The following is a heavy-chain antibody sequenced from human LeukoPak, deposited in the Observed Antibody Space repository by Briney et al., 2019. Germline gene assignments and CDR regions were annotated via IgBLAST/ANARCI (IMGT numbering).Heavy chain of an antibody. CDR3: ARPRYDFWSGYYQYYFDY. Sequence: ASVKVSXKASGYTFTSYGISWVRQAPGQGLEWMGWISAYNGNTNYAQKLQGRVTITTDTSTSTAYMELRSLRSDDTAVYYCARPRYDFWSGYYQYYFDYWGQGTLVTVSS. D-gene: IGHD3-3*01. CDR2: ISAYNGNT. J-gene: IGHJ4*02. V-gene: IGHV1-18*01. CDR1: GYTFTSYG.